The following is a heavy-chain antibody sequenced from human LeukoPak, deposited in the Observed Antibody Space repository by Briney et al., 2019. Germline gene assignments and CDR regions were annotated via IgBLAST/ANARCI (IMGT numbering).Heavy chain of an antibody. CDR1: GFHFSGSA. Sequence: PGGSLRLSCAGSGFHFSGSAMSWVRQAPGKGPEWVSGITYDGINTYYAASVKGRFTISRDNSKRTVYLEMTSLRVDDTGVYYCAKDGAQYSSGPECDPRGQGTLVSVSP. V-gene: IGHV3-23*01. CDR3: AKDGAQYSSGPECDP. D-gene: IGHD6-19*01. CDR2: ITYDGINT. J-gene: IGHJ5*02.